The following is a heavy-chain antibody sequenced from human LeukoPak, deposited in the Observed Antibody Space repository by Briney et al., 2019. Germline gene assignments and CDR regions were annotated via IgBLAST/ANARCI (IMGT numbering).Heavy chain of an antibody. V-gene: IGHV3-23*01. CDR1: GFTFSSYA. CDR2: ISNSGGNT. Sequence: GSLRLSCAASGFTFSSYAMTWVRQAPGEGLEWGSVISNSGGNTYYADSMKGRFTVSRDNSKNTLYLQMDSLRAEDTAVYYCAKRHYYGSGSIEYWGQGTLVTVSS. J-gene: IGHJ4*02. CDR3: AKRHYYGSGSIEY. D-gene: IGHD3-10*01.